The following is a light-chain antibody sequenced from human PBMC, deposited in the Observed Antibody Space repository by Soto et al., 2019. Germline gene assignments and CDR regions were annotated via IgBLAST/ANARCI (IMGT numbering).Light chain of an antibody. CDR1: QDISNY. CDR3: QQSGGT. V-gene: IGKV1-33*01. J-gene: IGKJ4*01. CDR2: DAS. Sequence: DIQMTQSPSSLSASVGDRVTITCQASQDISNYLNWYQQKPGKAPKLLIYDASNLETGVPSRFSGSGSGTDFTFTISSLQPEDIATYYCQQSGGTFGGGTKVEIK.